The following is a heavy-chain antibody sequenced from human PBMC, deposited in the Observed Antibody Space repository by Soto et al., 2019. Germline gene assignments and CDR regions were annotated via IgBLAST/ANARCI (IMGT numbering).Heavy chain of an antibody. Sequence: HPGVSLRLSFAASGFTFSSYGMHWVRQAPGKGLEWVAVIWYDGSNKYYADSVKGRFTISRDNSKNTLYLQMNSLRAEDTAVYYCAKDGLEEDHYDFWSGLKNWFDPWGQGTLVTVSS. CDR3: AKDGLEEDHYDFWSGLKNWFDP. CDR1: GFTFSSYG. CDR2: IWYDGSNK. J-gene: IGHJ5*02. D-gene: IGHD3-3*01. V-gene: IGHV3-30*02.